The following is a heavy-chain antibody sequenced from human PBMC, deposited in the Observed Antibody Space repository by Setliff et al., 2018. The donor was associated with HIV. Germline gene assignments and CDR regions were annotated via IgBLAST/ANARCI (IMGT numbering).Heavy chain of an antibody. J-gene: IGHJ6*03. V-gene: IGHV3-21*01. CDR2: ISSSSSYI. D-gene: IGHD3-3*01. Sequence: LRLSCAASGFTFSSYAITWVRQAPGKGLEWVSSISSSSSYIYYADSVKGRFTISRDNAKNSLYLQMNSLRAEDTAVYYCARGIGSNYNFWSGYSYYYYYMDVWGKGTTVTVSS. CDR1: GFTFSSYA. CDR3: ARGIGSNYNFWSGYSYYYYYMDV.